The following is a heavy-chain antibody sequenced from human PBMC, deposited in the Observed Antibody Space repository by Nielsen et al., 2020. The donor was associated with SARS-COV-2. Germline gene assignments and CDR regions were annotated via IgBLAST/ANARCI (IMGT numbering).Heavy chain of an antibody. CDR3: ARHDRPDDDFWSGTRDYGMDV. Sequence: SETLSLTCTVSGGSISSYYWSWIRQPPGKGLEWIGYIYYSGSTNYNPSLKSRVTISVDTSKNQFSLKLSSVTAADTAVYYCARHDRPDDDFWSGTRDYGMDVWGQGTTVTVSS. D-gene: IGHD3-3*01. CDR1: GGSISSYY. CDR2: IYYSGST. J-gene: IGHJ6*02. V-gene: IGHV4-59*13.